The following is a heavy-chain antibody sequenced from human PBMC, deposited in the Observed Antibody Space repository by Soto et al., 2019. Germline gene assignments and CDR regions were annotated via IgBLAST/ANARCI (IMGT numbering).Heavy chain of an antibody. CDR1: GYTFTSYY. CDR3: ARDMREGLSGWHGVDY. Sequence: QVQLVQSGAEVKKPGASVKVSCKPFGYTFTSYYIHWVRQAPGEGLEWMGIVNPSSGVTGYTQKFQGRVTMTTDTSTSTVDMELSSLRSEDTAVYYCARDMREGLSGWHGVDYWGQGTLVTVSS. J-gene: IGHJ4*02. V-gene: IGHV1-46*01. CDR2: VNPSSGVT. D-gene: IGHD6-19*01.